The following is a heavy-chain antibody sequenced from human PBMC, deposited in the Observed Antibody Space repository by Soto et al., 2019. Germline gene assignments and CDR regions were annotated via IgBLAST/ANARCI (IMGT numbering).Heavy chain of an antibody. CDR2: ISPSGSSI. J-gene: IGHJ4*02. D-gene: IGHD4-17*01. Sequence: PGGSLRLSCAASEFTFSSYSMNWVRQAPGKGLEWVSYISPSGSSIYYADSVKGRFTISRDNAKNSLYLQMNSLRAEDTAVYYCATGDYWGQGTLVTVSS. V-gene: IGHV3-48*01. CDR3: ATGDY. CDR1: EFTFSSYS.